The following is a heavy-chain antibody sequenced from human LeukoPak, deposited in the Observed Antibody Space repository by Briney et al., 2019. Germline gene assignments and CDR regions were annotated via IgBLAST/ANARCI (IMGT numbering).Heavy chain of an antibody. D-gene: IGHD4-17*01. CDR2: ISSSSSYI. CDR3: ARDLTVTTRGDY. J-gene: IGHJ4*02. CDR1: GFTFSSYS. V-gene: IGHV3-21*01. Sequence: GGSLRLSCAASGFTFSSYSMNWVRQAPGKGLEWVSSISSSSSYIYYADSVKGRFTISRDNAKNSLYLQMNSLRAEDTAVYYCARDLTVTTRGDYWGQGTLVTVSS.